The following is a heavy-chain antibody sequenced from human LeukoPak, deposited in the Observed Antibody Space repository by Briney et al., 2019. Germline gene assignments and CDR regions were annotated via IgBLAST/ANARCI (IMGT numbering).Heavy chain of an antibody. CDR2: INHSGST. CDR1: GGSFSGYY. Sequence: PSETLSLTCAVYGGSFSGYYWGWIRQPPGKGLEWIGEINHSGSTNYNPSLKSRVTISVDTSKNQFSPKLSSVTAADTAVYYCARGGWREGTTARFLTPFDYWGQGTLVTVSS. D-gene: IGHD1-1*01. CDR3: ARGGWREGTTARFLTPFDY. V-gene: IGHV4-34*01. J-gene: IGHJ4*02.